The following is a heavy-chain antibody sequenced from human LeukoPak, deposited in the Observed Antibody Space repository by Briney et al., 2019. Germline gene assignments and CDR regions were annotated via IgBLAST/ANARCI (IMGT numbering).Heavy chain of an antibody. J-gene: IGHJ6*03. CDR1: GYTFTSYY. CDR2: INPSGGST. D-gene: IGHD3-3*01. CDR3: ARDQTEPITIFGVAGPYYYYYYMDV. V-gene: IGHV1-46*01. Sequence: ASVKVSCKASGYTFTSYYMHWVRQAPGQGLEWMGIINPSGGSTSYAQKLQGRVTMTTDTSTSTAYMELRSLRSDDTAVYYCARDQTEPITIFGVAGPYYYYYYMDVWGKGTTVTVSS.